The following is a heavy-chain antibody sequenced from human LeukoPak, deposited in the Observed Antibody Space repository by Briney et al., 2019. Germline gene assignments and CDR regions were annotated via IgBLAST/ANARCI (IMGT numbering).Heavy chain of an antibody. D-gene: IGHD5-24*01. Sequence: PGGSLRLSCAASGFTFSSYEMNWVRQAPGKGLEWVSSISSSSSYIYYADSVKGRFTISRDNARNSLFLQMNSLRADDTAIYYCARAGEMRYMDAWGKGTAVTVSS. J-gene: IGHJ6*03. CDR1: GFTFSSYE. V-gene: IGHV3-21*01. CDR2: ISSSSSYI. CDR3: ARAGEMRYMDA.